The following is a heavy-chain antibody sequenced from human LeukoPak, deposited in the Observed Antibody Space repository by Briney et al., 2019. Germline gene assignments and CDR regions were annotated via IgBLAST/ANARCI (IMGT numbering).Heavy chain of an antibody. D-gene: IGHD3-22*01. J-gene: IGHJ4*02. CDR1: GFTFRNYL. V-gene: IGHV3-7*01. CDR3: ARDKSESRGWDFDY. Sequence: GGSLRLSCAAFGFTFRNYLMNWVRQAPGRGLEWVATIKQDGSEKYYVESVRGRFTISRDNAEHSVYLQMNSLRAEDTAVYYCARDKSESRGWDFDYWGQGSLVTVSS. CDR2: IKQDGSEK.